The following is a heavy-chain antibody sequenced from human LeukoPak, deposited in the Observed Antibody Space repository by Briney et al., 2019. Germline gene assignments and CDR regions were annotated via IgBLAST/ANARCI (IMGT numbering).Heavy chain of an antibody. D-gene: IGHD4-11*01. CDR1: DGSIRTYY. Sequence: PSETLSLTCSVSDGSIRTYYWSWIRQSPGQGLEWIGNIYYRGDINYNPSLKSRVIISIDTSKNQFSLKVTSLTAADTAVYYCVRESYSRYFDYWGQGSLVTVSS. CDR2: IYYRGDI. V-gene: IGHV4-59*01. CDR3: VRESYSRYFDY. J-gene: IGHJ4*02.